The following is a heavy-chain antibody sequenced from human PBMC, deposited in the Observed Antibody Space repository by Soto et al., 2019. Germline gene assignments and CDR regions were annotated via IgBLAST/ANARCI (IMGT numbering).Heavy chain of an antibody. D-gene: IGHD6-13*01. J-gene: IGHJ4*02. CDR2: IYYSGST. CDR1: GGPISSGGYY. CDR3: ARKPIAAAGDYFDY. Sequence: PSETLSLTCTVSGGPISSGGYYWSWIRQHPGKGLEWIGYIYYSGSTYYNPSLKSRVTISVDTSKNQFSLKLSSVTAADTAVYYCARKPIAAAGDYFDYWGQGTLVTVSS. V-gene: IGHV4-31*03.